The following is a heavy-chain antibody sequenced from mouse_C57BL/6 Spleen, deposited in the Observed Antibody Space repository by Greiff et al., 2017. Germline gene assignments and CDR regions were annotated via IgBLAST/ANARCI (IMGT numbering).Heavy chain of an antibody. CDR3: ARLITTVVGAMDY. CDR2: IDPSDSYT. J-gene: IGHJ4*01. Sequence: QVQLQQPGAELVMPGASVKLSCKASGYTFTSYWMHWVKQRPGQGLEWIGEIDPSDSYTNYNLKFKGKSTLTVDKSSSTAYMQLSSLTSEDSAVYYCARLITTVVGAMDYWGQGTSVTVSS. V-gene: IGHV1-69*01. D-gene: IGHD1-1*01. CDR1: GYTFTSYW.